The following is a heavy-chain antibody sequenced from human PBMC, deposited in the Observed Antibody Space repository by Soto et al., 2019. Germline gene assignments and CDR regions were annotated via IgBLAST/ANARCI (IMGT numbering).Heavy chain of an antibody. D-gene: IGHD6-19*01. V-gene: IGHV2-70*11. J-gene: IGHJ6*02. CDR2: IDWDDDK. CDR1: GFSLSTSGMC. CDR3: ARIVLPQQWPTPEPGVYYGMDV. Sequence: ESGPTLVNPTQTLTLTYTFSGFSLSTSGMCVSWIRQPPGKALEWLARIDWDDDKYYSTSLKTRLTISKDTSKNQVVLTMTNMDPVDTATYYCARIVLPQQWPTPEPGVYYGMDVWGQGTTVTVSS.